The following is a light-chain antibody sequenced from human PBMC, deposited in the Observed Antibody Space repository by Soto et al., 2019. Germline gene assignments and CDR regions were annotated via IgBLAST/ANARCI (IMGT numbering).Light chain of an antibody. CDR3: QQYGSSPPLT. Sequence: EIVLTQSPGTLSLSPGERATLSCRASQSLSSNYLAWYQQTPGQAPRLLIYGASRRATGIPERFDGRGSGTDFTLTISRLDPEDFAVYYCQQYGSSPPLTFGGGTKVEIK. V-gene: IGKV3-20*01. CDR2: GAS. J-gene: IGKJ4*01. CDR1: QSLSSNY.